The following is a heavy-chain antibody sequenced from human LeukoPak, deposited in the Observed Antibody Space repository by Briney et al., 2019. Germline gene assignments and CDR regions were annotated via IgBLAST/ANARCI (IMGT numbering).Heavy chain of an antibody. Sequence: GESLRLSCTASGFTFSNFWMGWVRQAPGKGLEWVANIKQDETEKFYLGSVKGRFTISRDNAKNSLYLQMNSLRVEDTAVYYCARGRPHGNDYWGQGTLVTVSS. CDR2: IKQDETEK. CDR3: ARGRPHGNDY. CDR1: GFTFSNFW. V-gene: IGHV3-7*01. J-gene: IGHJ4*02. D-gene: IGHD4-23*01.